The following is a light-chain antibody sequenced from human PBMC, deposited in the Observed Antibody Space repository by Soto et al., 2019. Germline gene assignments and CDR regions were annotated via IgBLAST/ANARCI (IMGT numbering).Light chain of an antibody. Sequence: EIVLTQSPGTLSLSPGERATLSRRASQSVSSSYLAWYQQKPGQAPRLLIYGASSRATGIPDRFSGSGSGTDFTLTISRLEPEDFAVYYCQQYGSPFTFGPGTKVDIK. CDR2: GAS. CDR1: QSVSSSY. CDR3: QQYGSPFT. J-gene: IGKJ3*01. V-gene: IGKV3-20*01.